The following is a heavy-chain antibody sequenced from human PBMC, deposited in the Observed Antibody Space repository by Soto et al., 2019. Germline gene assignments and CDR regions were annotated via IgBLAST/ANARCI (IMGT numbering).Heavy chain of an antibody. D-gene: IGHD3-10*01. CDR1: GFTFSSYA. Sequence: EVQLLESGGGLVQPGGSLRLSCAASGFTFSSYAMSWVRQAPGKGLELVSAISGSGGSTYYADSVKGRFTISRDNSKNTLYLKMNSLRAEDTAVYYCAKSSPYGSGSYSSGAGRRGNYYFDYWGQGTLVTVSS. CDR3: AKSSPYGSGSYSSGAGRRGNYYFDY. V-gene: IGHV3-23*01. CDR2: ISGSGGST. J-gene: IGHJ4*02.